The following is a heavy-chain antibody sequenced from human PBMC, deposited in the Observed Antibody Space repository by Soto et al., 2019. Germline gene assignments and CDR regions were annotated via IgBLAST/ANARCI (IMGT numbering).Heavy chain of an antibody. CDR2: ISYDGSNK. D-gene: IGHD3-10*02. V-gene: IGHV3-30-3*01. Sequence: QVQLVESGGGVVQPGRSLRLSCAASGFTFSSYAMHWVRQAPGKGLEWVAVISYDGSNKYYADSVKGRFTISRDNSKNTLYLQLNSLRAEDTAVYYCARYDRGPRWLRIDYWGQGTLVTVSS. CDR3: ARYDRGPRWLRIDY. J-gene: IGHJ4*02. CDR1: GFTFSSYA.